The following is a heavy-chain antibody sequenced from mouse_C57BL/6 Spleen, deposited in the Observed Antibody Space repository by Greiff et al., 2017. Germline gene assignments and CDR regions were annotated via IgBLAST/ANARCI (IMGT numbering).Heavy chain of an antibody. CDR3: ARERSYYYGSKGPFAY. Sequence: EVQLQQSGPELVKPGASVKMSCKASGYTFTDYNMHWVKQSHGKSLEWIGYINPNNGGTSYNQKFKGKATLTVNKSSSTAYMELRSLTSEDSAVYDCARERSYYYGSKGPFAYWGQGTLVTVSA. J-gene: IGHJ3*01. D-gene: IGHD1-1*01. CDR2: INPNNGGT. CDR1: GYTFTDYN. V-gene: IGHV1-22*01.